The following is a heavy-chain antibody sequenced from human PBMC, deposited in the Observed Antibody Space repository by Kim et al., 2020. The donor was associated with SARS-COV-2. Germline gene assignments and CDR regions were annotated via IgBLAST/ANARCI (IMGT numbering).Heavy chain of an antibody. CDR3: AKDVDSALFY. V-gene: IGHV3-43D*03. Sequence: GGSLRLSCAASGFSFDDYAMHWVRQAPGKGLEWLSLISWDGSDTYYADSVKGRFTISRDNRKNSLYLQMDTLRAEDTALYYCAKDVDSALFYWGQGTLVTVSS. CDR2: ISWDGSDT. J-gene: IGHJ4*02. D-gene: IGHD5-12*01. CDR1: GFSFDDYA.